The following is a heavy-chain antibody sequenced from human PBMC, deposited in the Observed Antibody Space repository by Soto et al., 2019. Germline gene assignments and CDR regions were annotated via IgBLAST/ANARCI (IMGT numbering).Heavy chain of an antibody. D-gene: IGHD2-8*01. Sequence: PGGSLRLSCAASGFTFSSYSMNWVRQAPGKGLEWVSYISSSSSTIYYADSVKGRFTISRDNAKNSLYLQMNSLRAEDTAVYYCARDSIVLMVYASFDYWGQGPLVTVSS. J-gene: IGHJ4*02. CDR3: ARDSIVLMVYASFDY. CDR2: ISSSSSTI. CDR1: GFTFSSYS. V-gene: IGHV3-48*01.